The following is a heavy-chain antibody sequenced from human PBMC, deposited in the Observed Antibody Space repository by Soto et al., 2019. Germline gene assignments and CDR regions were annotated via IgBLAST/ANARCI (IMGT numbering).Heavy chain of an antibody. CDR1: GGSISSGGYS. V-gene: IGHV4-30-2*01. Sequence: QLQLQESGSGLVKPSQTLSLTCAVSGGSISSGGYSWSWIGQPPGKGLEWIGYIYHSGSTYYNPSLKSRVTISVDRSKNQFSLKLSSVTAADTAVYYCARRRGFPYYYGMDVWGQGTTVTVSS. J-gene: IGHJ6*02. CDR3: ARRRGFPYYYGMDV. D-gene: IGHD5-12*01. CDR2: IYHSGST.